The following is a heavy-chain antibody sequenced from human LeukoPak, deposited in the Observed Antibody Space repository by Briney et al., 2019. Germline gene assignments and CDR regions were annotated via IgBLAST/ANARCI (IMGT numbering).Heavy chain of an antibody. D-gene: IGHD1-26*01. J-gene: IGHJ4*02. V-gene: IGHV3-23*01. Sequence: GGSLRLSCAASGFTFSSYAMSWVRQAPGKGLEWVSAISGSGGTTSYADSVKGRFTISRDNSKNTLYLQMNSLRAEDTAVYYCAKGDTTWELPHDYWGQGTLVTVSS. CDR3: AKGDTTWELPHDY. CDR2: ISGSGGTT. CDR1: GFTFSSYA.